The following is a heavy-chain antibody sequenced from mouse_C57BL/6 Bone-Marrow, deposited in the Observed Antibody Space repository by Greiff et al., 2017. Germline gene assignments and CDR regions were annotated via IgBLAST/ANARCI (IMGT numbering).Heavy chain of an antibody. CDR3: ARSGSNYLYAMDY. D-gene: IGHD2-5*01. V-gene: IGHV1-55*01. J-gene: IGHJ4*01. CDR2: IYPGSGST. CDR1: GYTFTSYW. Sequence: QVQLQQPGAELVKPGASVKMSCKASGYTFTSYWITWVKQRPGQGLEWIGDIYPGSGSTNYNEKFKSKATLTVDTSSSTAYMQLSSLTSEDSAVYYCARSGSNYLYAMDYWGQGTSVTVSS.